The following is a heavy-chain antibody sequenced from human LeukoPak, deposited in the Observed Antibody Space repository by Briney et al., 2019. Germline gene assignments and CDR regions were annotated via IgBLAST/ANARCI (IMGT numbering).Heavy chain of an antibody. CDR1: GYTFTGYY. CDR2: INPNSGGT. CDR3: ARVKGYGDYSLYYFDY. V-gene: IGHV1-2*02. Sequence: GASVKVSCKASGYTFTGYYMHWVRQAPGQGLEWMGWINPNSGGTNYAQKFQGRVTMTRDTSISTAYMELSRLRSDDTAVYCCARVKGYGDYSLYYFDYWGQGTLVTVSS. J-gene: IGHJ4*02. D-gene: IGHD4-17*01.